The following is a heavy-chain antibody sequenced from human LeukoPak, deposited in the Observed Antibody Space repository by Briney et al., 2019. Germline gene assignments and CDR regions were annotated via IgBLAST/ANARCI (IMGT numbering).Heavy chain of an antibody. CDR3: ARISSVWVKDYHYYMDV. V-gene: IGHV4-4*07. Sequence: KPSETLSLTCTVSGGSISSYYWNWIRQPAGKGLEWIGRMYISGNTDYNPSLKSRVTMSLDTSQNQFSLRLSSVTAADRAVYFCARISSVWVKDYHYYMDVWGKGTTVTVSS. CDR1: GGSISSYY. CDR2: MYISGNT. D-gene: IGHD6-6*01. J-gene: IGHJ6*03.